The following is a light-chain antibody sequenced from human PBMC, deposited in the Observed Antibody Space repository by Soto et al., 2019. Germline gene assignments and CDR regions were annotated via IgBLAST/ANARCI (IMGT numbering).Light chain of an antibody. V-gene: IGKV1-39*01. CDR2: GPS. Sequence: DIEMTQSPSSLSASIGDRATIPCRASQNISKNLNWYHQKPGKAPKLLIYGPSSLETGVPSRFSGRGSGTEFTLTITSLQFEDFAVYYCHQYESGPWTFGQGTEVA. CDR3: HQYESGPWT. J-gene: IGKJ1*01. CDR1: QNISKN.